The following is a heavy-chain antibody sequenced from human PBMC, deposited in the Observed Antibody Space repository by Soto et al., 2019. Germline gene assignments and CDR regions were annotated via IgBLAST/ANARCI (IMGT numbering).Heavy chain of an antibody. D-gene: IGHD6-6*01. CDR1: GYTFTGYY. V-gene: IGHV1-2*02. CDR2: INPNSGGT. CDR3: ASGVYSSSSYDSFDY. Sequence: ASVKVSCKASGYTFTGYYMHWVRQAPGQGLEWMGWINPNSGGTNYAQKFQGRVTMTRDASISTAYMELSRLRSDDTAVYYCASGVYSSSSYDSFDYWGQGTLVTVSS. J-gene: IGHJ4*02.